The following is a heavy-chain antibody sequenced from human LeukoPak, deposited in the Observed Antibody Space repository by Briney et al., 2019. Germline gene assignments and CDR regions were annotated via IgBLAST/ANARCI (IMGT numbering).Heavy chain of an antibody. J-gene: IGHJ3*02. CDR3: ASGYGGSRDHDAFHI. Sequence: GRSLRLSCAASGFTFSSYGMHWVRQAPGKGLEWVSVIYSGGSTYYADSVKGRFTISRDNSKNTLYLQMNSLRVEDTAVYYCASGYGGSRDHDAFHIWGQGTMVTVSS. V-gene: IGHV3-53*01. D-gene: IGHD4-23*01. CDR2: IYSGGST. CDR1: GFTFSSYG.